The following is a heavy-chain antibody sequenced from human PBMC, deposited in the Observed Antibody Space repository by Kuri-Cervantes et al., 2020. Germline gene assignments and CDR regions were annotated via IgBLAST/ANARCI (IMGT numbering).Heavy chain of an antibody. V-gene: IGHV1-2*02. J-gene: IGHJ4*02. CDR1: GYTFTGYY. CDR2: INPNSGGA. CDR3: ARTTAVSGGRGDY. Sequence: ASVKVSCKASGYTFTGYYMHWVRQAPGQGLEWMGWINPNSGGANYAQKFQDRVTMTLDTSISTAYMEMSRLISDDTAVYYCARTTAVSGGRGDYWGQGTLVTVSS. D-gene: IGHD2-15*01.